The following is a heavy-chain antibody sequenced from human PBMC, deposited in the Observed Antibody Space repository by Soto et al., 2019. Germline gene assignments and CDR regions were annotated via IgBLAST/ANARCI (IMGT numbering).Heavy chain of an antibody. J-gene: IGHJ4*02. CDR1: GGSISSSNW. CDR3: ARSITMVRGVTPSEYYFDY. V-gene: IGHV4-4*02. CDR2: IYHSGST. D-gene: IGHD3-10*01. Sequence: SETLSLTCAVSGGSISSSNWWSWVRQPPGKGLEWIGEIYHSGSTNYNPSLKSRVTISVDKSKNQFSLKLSSVTAADTAVYYCARSITMVRGVTPSEYYFDYWGQGTLVTVSS.